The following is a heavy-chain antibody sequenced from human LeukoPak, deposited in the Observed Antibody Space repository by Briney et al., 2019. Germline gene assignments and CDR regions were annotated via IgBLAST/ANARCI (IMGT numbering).Heavy chain of an antibody. CDR1: GGSISSYC. CDR2: IYYSGST. J-gene: IGHJ4*02. D-gene: IGHD5-12*01. Sequence: SETLSLTCTVSGGSISSYCWSWIRQPPGKGLEWIGYIYYSGSTNYNPSLKSRVTISVDTSKNQFSLKLSSVTAADTAVYYCAVSSGYDSTNFDYWGQGTLVTVSS. CDR3: AVSSGYDSTNFDY. V-gene: IGHV4-59*01.